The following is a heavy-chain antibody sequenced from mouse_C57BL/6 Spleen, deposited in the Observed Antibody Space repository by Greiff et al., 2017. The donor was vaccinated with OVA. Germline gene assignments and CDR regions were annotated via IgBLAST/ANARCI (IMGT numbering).Heavy chain of an antibody. CDR3: ARGGSYFDY. J-gene: IGHJ2*01. CDR2: IHPNSGRT. Sequence: VQLQQPGAELVKPGASVKLSCKASGYTFTSYWMHWVKQRPGQGLEWIGMIHPNSGRTNYNEKFKSKATLTVDKSSSTAYMQLSSLTSEDSAVYYCARGGSYFDYWGQGTTLTVSS. V-gene: IGHV1-64*01. D-gene: IGHD3-1*01. CDR1: GYTFTSYW.